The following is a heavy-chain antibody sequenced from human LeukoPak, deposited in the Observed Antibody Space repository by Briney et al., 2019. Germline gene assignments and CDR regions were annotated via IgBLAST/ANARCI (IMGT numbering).Heavy chain of an antibody. CDR2: IYYDERKK. D-gene: IGHD6-13*01. V-gene: IGHV3-33*06. CDR3: EKGRIANWFDP. J-gene: IGHJ5*02. CDR1: GFTFSSFG. Sequence: GGSLRLSCEASGFTFSSFGMHWLRQAPGKGLEWVSLIYYDERKKYYADSVKGRFTFSRDNSKNTVHLQMDSLRAEDAAFYYWEKGRIANWFDPWGQGTLVTVS.